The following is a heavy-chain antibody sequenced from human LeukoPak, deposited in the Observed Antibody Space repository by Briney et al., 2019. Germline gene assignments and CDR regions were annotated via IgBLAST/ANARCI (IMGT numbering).Heavy chain of an antibody. CDR1: GGSLDSGGNY. Sequence: SQTLSLTCTASGGSLDSGGNYWSWLRQHPGSGLEWFGYIFYTGSTFYNPSLQSRVTISIDTSKNQFPLNLSSVTAADSAVYFWARRPYCRGETCPAAVRFYFDPWGQGALVTVSS. CDR3: ARRPYCRGETCPAAVRFYFDP. V-gene: IGHV4-31*03. CDR2: IFYTGST. D-gene: IGHD2-21*01. J-gene: IGHJ4*02.